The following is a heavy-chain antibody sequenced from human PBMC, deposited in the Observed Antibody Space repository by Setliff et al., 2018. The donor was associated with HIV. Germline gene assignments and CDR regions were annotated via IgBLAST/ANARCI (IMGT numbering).Heavy chain of an antibody. D-gene: IGHD3-10*01. Sequence: SETLSLTCTVSGGSISSHYWNWIRQSAGKGLEWIGRIYTNGATSYNPSLRSRVTMSVDTSKKQLSLRLTSVSAADTAVYYCAKDRGQCFDLWGRGTLVTVSS. V-gene: IGHV4-4*07. CDR1: GGSISSHY. CDR2: IYTNGAT. J-gene: IGHJ2*01. CDR3: AKDRGQCFDL.